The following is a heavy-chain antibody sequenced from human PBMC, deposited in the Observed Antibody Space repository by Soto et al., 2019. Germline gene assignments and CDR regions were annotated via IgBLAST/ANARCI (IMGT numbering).Heavy chain of an antibody. D-gene: IGHD6-19*01. CDR3: ARHIGVTGTRGFDY. CDR2: IYHRGTT. J-gene: IGHJ4*02. Sequence: QVQLQESGPGLVKPSGTLSLTCAVSGGSISDNNWWSWVRQPPGKGLEWIGEIYHRGTTNYRPSLRSRVTISMDKSKNQISLTLDSVTAADSADYYCARHIGVTGTRGFDYWGQGILVTVSP. CDR1: GGSISDNNW. V-gene: IGHV4-4*02.